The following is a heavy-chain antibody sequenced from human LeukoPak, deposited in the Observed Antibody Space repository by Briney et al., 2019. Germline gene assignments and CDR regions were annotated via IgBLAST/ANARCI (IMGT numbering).Heavy chain of an antibody. D-gene: IGHD2-15*01. CDR2: IYYGENT. CDR1: GGSISSGPYY. Sequence: SETLSLTCTVSGGSISSGPYYWGWIRQPPGKGLEWIGNIYYGENTYYNPSLKSRVTISVDTSKNQFSLKLSSVTAADTAVYYCARDPLQSRYFDLWGRGTLVTVSS. CDR3: ARDPLQSRYFDL. J-gene: IGHJ2*01. V-gene: IGHV4-39*07.